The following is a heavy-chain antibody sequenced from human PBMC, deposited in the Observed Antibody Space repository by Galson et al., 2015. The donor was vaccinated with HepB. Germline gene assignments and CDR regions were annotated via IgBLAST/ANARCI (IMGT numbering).Heavy chain of an antibody. J-gene: IGHJ5*02. Sequence: SVKVSCKASGYTFTSYYMHWVRQAPGQGLEWMGIINPSGGSTSYAQKFQGRVTMTRDTSTSTVYMELSSLRSEDTAVYYCARSRGVYLGWFDPWGQGTLVTVSS. CDR1: GYTFTSYY. CDR3: ARSRGVYLGWFDP. CDR2: INPSGGST. D-gene: IGHD5/OR15-5a*01. V-gene: IGHV1-46*01.